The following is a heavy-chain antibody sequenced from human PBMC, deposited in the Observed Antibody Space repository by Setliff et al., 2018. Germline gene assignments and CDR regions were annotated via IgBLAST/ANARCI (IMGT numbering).Heavy chain of an antibody. CDR1: GFGVSSNY. CDR3: ARESYYYDSSGYSMGAFDI. CDR2: IFSGGNT. J-gene: IGHJ3*02. D-gene: IGHD3-22*01. V-gene: IGHV3-53*01. Sequence: GGSVRLSCAASGFGVSSNYMSWVRQAPGKGLEWVSVIFSGGNTYNADSVKGRFTISRDNSKNTVYLQMNSLRAEDTAVYYCARESYYYDSSGYSMGAFDIWGQGTTVTVSS.